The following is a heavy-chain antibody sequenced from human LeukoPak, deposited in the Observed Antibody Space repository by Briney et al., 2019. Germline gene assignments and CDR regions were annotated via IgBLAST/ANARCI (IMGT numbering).Heavy chain of an antibody. J-gene: IGHJ6*02. D-gene: IGHD6-6*01. CDR2: IIPIFGTA. CDR1: GYTFTSYG. Sequence: ASVKVSCKASGYTFTSYGISWVRQAPGQGLEWMGGIIPIFGTANYAQKFQGRVTITADESTSTAYMELSSLRSEDTAVYYCARLDEYSSSSRYYGMDVWGQGTTVTVSS. V-gene: IGHV1-69*13. CDR3: ARLDEYSSSSRYYGMDV.